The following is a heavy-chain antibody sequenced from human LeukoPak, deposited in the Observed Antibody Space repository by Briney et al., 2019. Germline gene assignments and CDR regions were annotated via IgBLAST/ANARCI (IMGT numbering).Heavy chain of an antibody. Sequence: PGGSLRLSCTASGFTFSSYSMCWVRQAPGKGLEWVSFISSTSTTTYYADSVQGRFTISRDNAKNSLYLQMNSLRAEGTAVYYCARSHRSGYSSGWYIWYFDYWGQGSLVTVSS. CDR1: GFTFSSYS. J-gene: IGHJ4*02. V-gene: IGHV3-48*04. CDR3: ARSHRSGYSSGWYIWYFDY. CDR2: ISSTSTTT. D-gene: IGHD6-19*01.